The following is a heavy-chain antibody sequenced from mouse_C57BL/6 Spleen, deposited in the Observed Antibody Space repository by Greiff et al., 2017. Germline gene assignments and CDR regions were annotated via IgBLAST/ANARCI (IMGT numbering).Heavy chain of an antibody. J-gene: IGHJ1*03. V-gene: IGHV1-53*01. D-gene: IGHD1-1*01. CDR2: INPSKGGT. CDR1: GYTFTSYW. Sequence: VQLHQPGTELVKPGASVKLSCKASGYTFTSYWMHWVKQRPGQGLEWIGNINPSKGGTNYNEKFKSKATLTVDKSSSTAYMQRSSLTSEDSAVYYGAGATLVATLDWYFEVWGTGTTVTVSA. CDR3: AGATLVATLDWYFEV.